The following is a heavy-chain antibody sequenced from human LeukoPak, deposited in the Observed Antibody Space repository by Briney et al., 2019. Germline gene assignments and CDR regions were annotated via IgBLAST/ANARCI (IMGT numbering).Heavy chain of an antibody. CDR1: GFTVSSNY. CDR3: AKDRDGDYFDY. Sequence: PGGSLRLSCAASGFTVSSNYMSWVRQAPGKGLEWVSIIYSSGSTYYADSVKGRFTISRDNSKNTLYLQMNSLRAEDTAVYYCAKDRDGDYFDYWGQGTLVTVSS. CDR2: IYSSGST. V-gene: IGHV3-53*01. D-gene: IGHD4-17*01. J-gene: IGHJ4*02.